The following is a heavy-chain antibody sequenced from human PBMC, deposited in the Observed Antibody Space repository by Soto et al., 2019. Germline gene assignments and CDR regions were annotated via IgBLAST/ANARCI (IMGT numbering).Heavy chain of an antibody. CDR1: GYTFTSHG. D-gene: IGHD3-10*01. V-gene: IGHV1-18*04. Sequence: VQLVQSGGEVRMPGASVKVSCKASGYTFTSHGFTWVRQAPGQGLEWMGWISIYNGNTHYAQKFQGRLTLTIDTSPSTAYMELRGLPSDDTAVYFCARSTMAPVPVYYWGQGTLVTVAS. J-gene: IGHJ4*02. CDR2: ISIYNGNT. CDR3: ARSTMAPVPVYY.